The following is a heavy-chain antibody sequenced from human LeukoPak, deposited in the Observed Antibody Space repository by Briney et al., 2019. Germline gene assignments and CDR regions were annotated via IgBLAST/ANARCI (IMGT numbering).Heavy chain of an antibody. CDR2: IKQDGSEK. CDR1: GFTFNSYW. CDR3: ARDTDIVAAGSDY. D-gene: IGHD6-13*01. V-gene: IGHV3-7*03. J-gene: IGHJ4*02. Sequence: GGSLRLSCAASGFTFNSYWMSWVRQAPGKGLEWVANIKQDGSEKYYVDSVKGRFTISRDNAKNPLYLQMNSLRAEDTAVYYCARDTDIVAAGSDYWGQGTLVTVSS.